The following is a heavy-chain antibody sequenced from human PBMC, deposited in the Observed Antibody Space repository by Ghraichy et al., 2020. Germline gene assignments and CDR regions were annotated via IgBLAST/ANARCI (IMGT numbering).Heavy chain of an antibody. Sequence: SQTLSLTCTVSGGSISTLFWTWIRQPPGKGLEWIGYISYSGSTNYNPSLQSRVTVSMDTSKNQFSLRLSSVTAADTAVYYCARGRLSSSRTSLEYWGQGALVTVSS. V-gene: IGHV4-59*11. CDR2: ISYSGST. CDR3: ARGRLSSSRTSLEY. D-gene: IGHD6-13*01. J-gene: IGHJ4*02. CDR1: GGSISTLF.